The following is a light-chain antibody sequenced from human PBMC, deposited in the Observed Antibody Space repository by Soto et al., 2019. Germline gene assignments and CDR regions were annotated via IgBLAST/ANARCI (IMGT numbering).Light chain of an antibody. CDR3: QQYYYWPLT. Sequence: EIVMTQSPATLSVSPGERATLSCRASQSVGSSLAWYQHKPGQAPRLVIYGASTRATGTPARFSGSGSGTEFTLTISSPQSEDFAVYYCQQYYYWPLTFGGGTKVEIK. J-gene: IGKJ4*01. V-gene: IGKV3-15*01. CDR2: GAS. CDR1: QSVGSS.